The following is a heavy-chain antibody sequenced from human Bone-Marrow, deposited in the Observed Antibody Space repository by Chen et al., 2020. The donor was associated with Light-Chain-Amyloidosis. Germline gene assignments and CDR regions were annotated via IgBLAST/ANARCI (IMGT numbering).Heavy chain of an antibody. CDR3: TRDVRFLEWLPSFDY. CDR1: GFTFGDYA. D-gene: IGHD3-3*01. J-gene: IGHJ4*02. Sequence: EVQLVESGGGLVQPGRSLRLSCTASGFTFGDYAMSWCRQAPGKGLGWVGFIRSKAYCGTTEYASSVKGRFTISRDDSKSIAYLQMNSLKTEDTAVYYCTRDVRFLEWLPSFDYWGQGTLVTVSS. V-gene: IGHV3-49*03. CDR2: IRSKAYCGTT.